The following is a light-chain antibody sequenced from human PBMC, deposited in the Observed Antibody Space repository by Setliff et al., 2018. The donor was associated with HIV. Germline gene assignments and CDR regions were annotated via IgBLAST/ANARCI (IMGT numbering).Light chain of an antibody. CDR3: ASYRPNDLGV. CDR1: SSDVGSYDF. Sequence: QSVLIQPASVSGSPGQSVTVSCTGTSSDVGSYDFVFWYQQLPGKAPKLLIYDVSDRPSGVSHRFSGSKSGNTASLTISGLQSEDEADYYCASYRPNDLGVFGTGTKVTVL. J-gene: IGLJ1*01. V-gene: IGLV2-14*03. CDR2: DVS.